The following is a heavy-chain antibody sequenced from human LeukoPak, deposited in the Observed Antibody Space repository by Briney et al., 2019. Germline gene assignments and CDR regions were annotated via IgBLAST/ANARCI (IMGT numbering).Heavy chain of an antibody. J-gene: IGHJ4*02. Sequence: GGSLRLSCAASGFTFSSYAMSWVRQAPGKGLEWVSAISGSGGSTYYADSVRGRFTISRDNSKDTLYLQMNSLRAEDTAVYYCAGSSWYFDYWGQGTLVTVSS. V-gene: IGHV3-23*01. CDR1: GFTFSSYA. CDR3: AGSSWYFDY. D-gene: IGHD6-13*01. CDR2: ISGSGGST.